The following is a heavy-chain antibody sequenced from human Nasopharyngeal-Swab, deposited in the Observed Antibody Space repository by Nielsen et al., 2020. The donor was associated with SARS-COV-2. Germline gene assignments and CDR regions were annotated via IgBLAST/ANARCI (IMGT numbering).Heavy chain of an antibody. J-gene: IGHJ6*03. CDR3: ARTPLGYYYYYMDV. Sequence: WIRQPPGKGLQHVSAITHRGISTYYADSVKGRFTISRDNSKNTLYLQMGSLRAEDMAVYYCARTPLGYYYYYMDVWGKGTTVTVSS. CDR2: ITHRGIST. V-gene: IGHV3-64*02.